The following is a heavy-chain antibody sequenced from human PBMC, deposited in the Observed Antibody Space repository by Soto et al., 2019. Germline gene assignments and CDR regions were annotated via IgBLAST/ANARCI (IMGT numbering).Heavy chain of an antibody. CDR2: TYYRSKWYN. J-gene: IGHJ4*02. Sequence: QSQTLSLTCAISGNSVSSNSAAWNWIRQSPSRGLEWLGRTYYRSKWYNDYAVSVKSRITINPDTSKNQFSLQLNSVTPEDTAVYYCARGDYYDSSGQYQTLDYWGQGTLVTVSS. CDR1: GNSVSSNSAA. CDR3: ARGDYYDSSGQYQTLDY. V-gene: IGHV6-1*01. D-gene: IGHD3-22*01.